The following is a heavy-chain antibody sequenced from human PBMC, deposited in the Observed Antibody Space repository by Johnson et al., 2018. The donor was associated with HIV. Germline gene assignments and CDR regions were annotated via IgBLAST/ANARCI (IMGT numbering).Heavy chain of an antibody. CDR3: ERALSRFGVSDAVDF. D-gene: IGHD3-10*01. Sequence: VQLVESGGGLIQPGGSLRLSCAVFGFTVSRNYMSWVRQAPGKGMELVSVIHSGGSTYYADSVKGRFTISRDNSKNTLYLQMNSLRVEDTAVYYCERALSRFGVSDAVDFWGQGTMVTVSS. CDR2: IHSGGST. CDR1: GFTVSRNY. V-gene: IGHV3-53*01. J-gene: IGHJ3*01.